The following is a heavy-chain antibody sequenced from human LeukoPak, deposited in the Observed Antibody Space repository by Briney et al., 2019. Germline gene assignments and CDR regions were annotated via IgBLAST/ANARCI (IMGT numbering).Heavy chain of an antibody. J-gene: IGHJ5*02. Sequence: SETLSLTCAVYGGSFSGYYWSWIRQPPGKGLEWIGEINHSGSTNYNPSLKSRVTTSVDKSKNQFSLKLSSVTAADTAVYYCATYYNSPFDPWGQGSLVTVSS. CDR1: GGSFSGYY. D-gene: IGHD3-3*01. CDR3: ATYYNSPFDP. CDR2: INHSGST. V-gene: IGHV4-34*01.